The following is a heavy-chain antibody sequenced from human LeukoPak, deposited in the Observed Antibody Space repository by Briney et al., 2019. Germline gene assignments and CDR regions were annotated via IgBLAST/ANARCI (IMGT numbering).Heavy chain of an antibody. CDR2: ISGSGGST. V-gene: IGHV3-23*01. CDR3: AELGITMIGGV. Sequence: GGSLRLSCAASGFSFSSYAMSWVRQAPGKGLEWVSVISGSGGSTYYADSVKGRFTISRDNAKNSLYLQMNSLRAEDTAVYYCAELGITMIGGVWGKGTTVTISS. D-gene: IGHD3-10*02. J-gene: IGHJ6*04. CDR1: GFSFSSYA.